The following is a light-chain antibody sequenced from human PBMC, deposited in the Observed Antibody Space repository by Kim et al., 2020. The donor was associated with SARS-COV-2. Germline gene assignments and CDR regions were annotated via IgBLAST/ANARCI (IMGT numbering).Light chain of an antibody. CDR2: YDN. J-gene: IGLJ2*01. Sequence: APGETASITGGGHNIGSKSVHWYQQRPGQAPGLIIYYDNERPSGIPERFSGSNSDNTATLTINRVEAGDEADYYCQVWDSSTDHVVFGEGTKLTVL. V-gene: IGLV3-21*04. CDR3: QVWDSSTDHVV. CDR1: NIGSKS.